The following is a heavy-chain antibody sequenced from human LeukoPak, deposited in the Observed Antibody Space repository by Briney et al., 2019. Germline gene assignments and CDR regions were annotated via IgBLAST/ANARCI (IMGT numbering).Heavy chain of an antibody. J-gene: IGHJ4*02. Sequence: PSETLSLTCAVYGGSFSGYYWSWIRQPPGKGLEWIGYIYYSGSTYYNPSLKSRVTISVDTSMNQFSLKLSSVTAADTAVYYCAREDSSGYSPFDYWGQGTLVAVSS. CDR1: GGSFSGYY. V-gene: IGHV4-59*01. CDR3: AREDSSGYSPFDY. CDR2: IYYSGST. D-gene: IGHD3-22*01.